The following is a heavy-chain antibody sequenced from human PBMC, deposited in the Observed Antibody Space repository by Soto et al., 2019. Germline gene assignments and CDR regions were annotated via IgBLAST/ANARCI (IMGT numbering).Heavy chain of an antibody. Sequence: QVQLQESGPRLMKSSETLSLTCTVASGSISSYYWSWLRQPPGQGLEWIGYVYYNGTTNNNSSLTSRVSISIDPSKNQFSLTLNSVTAAGTAVYYCAKTHFSDFSLGTHLYYFDFWDQGALVTVSS. J-gene: IGHJ4*02. V-gene: IGHV4-59*01. CDR1: SGSISSYY. CDR3: AKTHFSDFSLGTHLYYFDF. D-gene: IGHD2-15*01. CDR2: VYYNGTT.